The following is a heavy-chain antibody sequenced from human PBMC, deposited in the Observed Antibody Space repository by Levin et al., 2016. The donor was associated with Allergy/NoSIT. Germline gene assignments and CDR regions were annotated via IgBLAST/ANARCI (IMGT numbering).Heavy chain of an antibody. J-gene: IGHJ3*02. V-gene: IGHV4-34*01. CDR3: ARGISWFGGPRRWGDAFDI. D-gene: IGHD3-10*01. Sequence: WIRQPPGKGLEWIGEINHSGSTNYNPSLKSRVTISVDTSKNQFSLKLSSVTAADTAVYYCARGISWFGGPRRWGDAFDIWGQGTMVTVSS. CDR2: INHSGST.